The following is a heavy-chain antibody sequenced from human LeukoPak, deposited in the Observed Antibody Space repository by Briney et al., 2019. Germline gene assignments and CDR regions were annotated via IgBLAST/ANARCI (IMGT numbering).Heavy chain of an antibody. CDR1: GDSISSSHW. CDR3: AREEMPGKFDY. Sequence: QVSETLSLTCAVSGDSISSSHWWSWVRQSPGKGLEWIGEIYHSGNTNYNPSLKSRGAISLDKSSNQFSLRLTSVTAADTAMYFCAREEMPGKFDYWGQGILVTVSS. V-gene: IGHV4-4*02. CDR2: IYHSGNT. D-gene: IGHD1-26*01. J-gene: IGHJ4*02.